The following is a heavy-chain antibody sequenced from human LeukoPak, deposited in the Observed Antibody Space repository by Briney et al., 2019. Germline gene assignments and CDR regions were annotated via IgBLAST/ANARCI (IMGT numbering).Heavy chain of an antibody. CDR3: ARGSGSYFY. J-gene: IGHJ4*02. V-gene: IGHV3-9*01. Sequence: GGSLRLSCAASGFTFDDYAMHWVRQAPGKGLEWVSGISWNSGSIGYADSVKGRFTISRDNAKNSLYLQMNSLRAEDTALYYCARGSGSYFYWGQGTLVTVPS. CDR1: GFTFDDYA. D-gene: IGHD1-26*01. CDR2: ISWNSGSI.